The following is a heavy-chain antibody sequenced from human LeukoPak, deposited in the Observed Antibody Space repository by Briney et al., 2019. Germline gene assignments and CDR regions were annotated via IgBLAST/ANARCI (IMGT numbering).Heavy chain of an antibody. Sequence: GGSLRLSCAASGFTFSSYAMSWVRQAPGKGLEWVSAISGSGGSTYYADSVKGRFTISGDNSKNTLYLQMNSLRAEDTAVYYCVQEGPRGLAFDIWGQGTKVTVSS. V-gene: IGHV3-23*01. J-gene: IGHJ3*02. CDR3: VQEGPRGLAFDI. CDR2: ISGSGGST. CDR1: GFTFSSYA.